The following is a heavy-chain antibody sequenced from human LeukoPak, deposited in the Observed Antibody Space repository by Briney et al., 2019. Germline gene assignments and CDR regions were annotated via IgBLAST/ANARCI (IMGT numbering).Heavy chain of an antibody. Sequence: ASVKVSCKASGYTFTSYGISWVRRAPGQGLEWMGWISAYNGNTYYAQKLQGRVTMTTDTSTSTAYMELRSLRSDDTAVYYCARRGYDFWSGLLSGYFDYWGQGTLVTVSS. D-gene: IGHD3-3*01. CDR2: ISAYNGNT. V-gene: IGHV1-18*01. CDR3: ARRGYDFWSGLLSGYFDY. CDR1: GYTFTSYG. J-gene: IGHJ4*02.